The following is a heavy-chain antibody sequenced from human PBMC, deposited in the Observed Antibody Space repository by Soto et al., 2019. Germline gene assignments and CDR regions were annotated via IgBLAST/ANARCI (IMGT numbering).Heavy chain of an antibody. CDR2: IWYDGSNK. J-gene: IGHJ3*02. CDR1: GFTFSSYG. Sequence: QVQLVESGGGVVQPGRSLRLSCAASGFTFSSYGMHWVRQAPGKGLEWVAVIWYDGSNKYYADSVKGRFTISRDNSKNTLYLQMNSLRAEDTDVYYCASITAMDAFDIWGQGTMVTVSS. V-gene: IGHV3-33*01. CDR3: ASITAMDAFDI. D-gene: IGHD2-2*01.